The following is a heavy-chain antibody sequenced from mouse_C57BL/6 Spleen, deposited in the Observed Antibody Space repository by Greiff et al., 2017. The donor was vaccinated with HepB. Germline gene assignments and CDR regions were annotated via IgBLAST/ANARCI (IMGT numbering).Heavy chain of an antibody. V-gene: IGHV5-4*01. Sequence: DVQLVESGGGLVKPGGSLKLSCAASGFTFSSYAMSWVRQTPEKRLEWVATISDGGSYTYYPDNVKGRFTISRDNAKNNLYLQMSHLKSEDTAMYYCSRAHYYGNYFLAWFAYWGQGTLVTVSA. CDR3: SRAHYYGNYFLAWFAY. CDR2: ISDGGSYT. J-gene: IGHJ3*01. D-gene: IGHD2-1*01. CDR1: GFTFSSYA.